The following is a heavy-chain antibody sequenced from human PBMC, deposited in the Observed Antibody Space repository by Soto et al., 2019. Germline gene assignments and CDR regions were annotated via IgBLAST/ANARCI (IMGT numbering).Heavy chain of an antibody. CDR2: FDPEDGET. J-gene: IGHJ4*02. Sequence: EASVKVSCKVSGYTLTELSMHWVRQAPGKGLEWMGGFDPEDGETIYAQKFQGRVTMTEDTSTDTAYMELSSLRSEDTAVYYCATVSMDFDWFFDYWGQGTLVTVSS. CDR3: ATVSMDFDWFFDY. CDR1: GYTLTELS. V-gene: IGHV1-24*01. D-gene: IGHD3-9*01.